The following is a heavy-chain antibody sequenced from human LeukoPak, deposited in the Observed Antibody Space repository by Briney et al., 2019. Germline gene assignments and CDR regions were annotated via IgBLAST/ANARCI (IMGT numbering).Heavy chain of an antibody. Sequence: SETLSLTRTVSGGSLSGHYWSWLRQPPGKRLEWIGYVSYTGRTKYNPSLHSRGTISIDTSKRQCSLTLTSVPSAGPALYCCARLLDNDISGDPDTFDVWGQGTTVIVSS. D-gene: IGHD3-22*01. CDR3: ARLLDNDISGDPDTFDV. CDR1: GGSLSGHY. J-gene: IGHJ3*01. V-gene: IGHV4-59*11. CDR2: VSYTGRT.